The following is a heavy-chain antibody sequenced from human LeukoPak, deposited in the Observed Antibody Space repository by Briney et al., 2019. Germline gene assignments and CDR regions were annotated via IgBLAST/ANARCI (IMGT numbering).Heavy chain of an antibody. Sequence: SETLSLTCSVSGYSISSGSYWGWIRQPPGKGLEWIGSIYYHENTYYNSSLKSRVTISVDTSKNQFSLKLNSVTAADTAVYFCARRAYSAAYWKHFDYWGQGTLVTVSS. V-gene: IGHV4-38-2*02. CDR2: IYYHENT. J-gene: IGHJ4*02. CDR1: GYSISSGSY. D-gene: IGHD1-1*01. CDR3: ARRAYSAAYWKHFDY.